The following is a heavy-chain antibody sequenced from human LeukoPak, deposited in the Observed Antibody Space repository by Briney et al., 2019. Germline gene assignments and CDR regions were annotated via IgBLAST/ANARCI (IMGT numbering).Heavy chain of an antibody. Sequence: SETLSLTCAVYGGSFSPYYWSWIRQPPGKGLEWIGEINHSGSTNYNPSLKSRVTISVDTSKNQFSLRLSSVTAADTAVYYCASDGFYCGGDCYVDYWGQVTLVTVSS. V-gene: IGHV4-34*01. D-gene: IGHD2-21*02. CDR2: INHSGST. CDR3: ASDGFYCGGDCYVDY. CDR1: GGSFSPYY. J-gene: IGHJ4*02.